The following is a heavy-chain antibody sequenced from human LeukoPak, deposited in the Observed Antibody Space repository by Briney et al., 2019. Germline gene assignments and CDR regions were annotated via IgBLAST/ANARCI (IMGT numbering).Heavy chain of an antibody. V-gene: IGHV4-59*12. CDR3: AREQSASSRYYFDY. CDR2: IYYSGST. J-gene: IGHJ4*02. Sequence: SETLSLTCTVSGGSISNYYWSWIRQPPGKGLEWIGDIYYSGSTNYNPFLKSRVTISVDTSKNLFSLNLSSVTAADTAVYYCAREQSASSRYYFDYWGQGTLVSVSS. CDR1: GGSISNYY. D-gene: IGHD6-19*01.